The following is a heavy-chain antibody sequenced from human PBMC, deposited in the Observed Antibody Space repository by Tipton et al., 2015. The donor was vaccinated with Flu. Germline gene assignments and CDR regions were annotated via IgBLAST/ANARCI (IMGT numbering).Heavy chain of an antibody. CDR3: ARLPYAGSYLGCMDV. V-gene: IGHV4-39*07. CDR2: IYHSGST. Sequence: TLSLTCTVSGGSISSSSYYWSWIRQPPGKGLEWIGSIYHSGSTYYNPSLKSRVTISVDTSKNQFSLKLSSVTAADTAVYYCARLPYAGSYLGCMDVWGQGTTVTVSS. CDR1: GGSISSSSYY. J-gene: IGHJ6*02. D-gene: IGHD3-10*01.